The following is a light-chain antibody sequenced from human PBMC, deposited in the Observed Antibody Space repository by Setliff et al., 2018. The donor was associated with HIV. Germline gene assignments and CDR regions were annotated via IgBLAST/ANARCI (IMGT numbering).Light chain of an antibody. CDR3: CSYAGTYTYV. CDR2: DVS. V-gene: IGLV2-11*01. J-gene: IGLJ1*01. CDR1: SGDVGGYNY. Sequence: QSALTQPRSVSGSPGQSVTISCTGTSGDVGGYNYVSWYQQHPGKAPKLMIYDVSKRPSGVPNRFSGSKSGNTASLTISGLQAEDEADYYCCSYAGTYTYVFGTGTK.